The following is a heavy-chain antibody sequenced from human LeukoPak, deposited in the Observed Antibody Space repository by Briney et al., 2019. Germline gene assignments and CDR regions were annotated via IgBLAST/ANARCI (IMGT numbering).Heavy chain of an antibody. Sequence: SETLSLTCAVYGGSFSGYYWSWIRQPPGKGLEWIGEINHSGSTNYNPSIKSRVTISVDTSKNQFSLNLTSVTAADTAVYYCARLYIGGCSRSTNYNWFDPWGQGTLVTVSS. CDR1: GGSFSGYY. V-gene: IGHV4-34*01. CDR2: INHSGST. D-gene: IGHD6-13*01. J-gene: IGHJ5*02. CDR3: ARLYIGGCSRSTNYNWFDP.